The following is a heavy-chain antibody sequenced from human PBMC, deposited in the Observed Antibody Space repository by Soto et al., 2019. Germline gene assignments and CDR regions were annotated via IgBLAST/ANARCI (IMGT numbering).Heavy chain of an antibody. CDR3: KTCPPPLSYGTADY. CDR1: GFIFKVYW. Sequence: GGSLRLSCAASGFIFKVYWMHWVRESLGKGLVWISRIYNDGTYSDYADSVRGLFTISRDNVNDTLYLPMTKLRAENSGLYKCKTCPPPLSYGTADYWGQGTQATLPS. CDR2: IYNDGTYS. D-gene: IGHD1-1*01. J-gene: IGHJ4*02. V-gene: IGHV3-74*01.